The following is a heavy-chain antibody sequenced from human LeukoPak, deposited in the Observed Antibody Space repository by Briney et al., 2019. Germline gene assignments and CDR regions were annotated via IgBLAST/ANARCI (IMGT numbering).Heavy chain of an antibody. CDR1: GFTFSSYW. V-gene: IGHV3-7*01. CDR2: IQQDGSEK. J-gene: IGHJ6*03. D-gene: IGHD3-10*01. CDR3: ARGDTMVRGVIKAYYYYYMDV. Sequence: PGGSLRLSCAASGFTFSSYWMSWVRQAPGKGLEWVANIQQDGSEKYYVDSVKGRFTISRDNAKNSLYLQMNSLRAEDTAVYYCARGDTMVRGVIKAYYYYYMDVWGKGTTVTASS.